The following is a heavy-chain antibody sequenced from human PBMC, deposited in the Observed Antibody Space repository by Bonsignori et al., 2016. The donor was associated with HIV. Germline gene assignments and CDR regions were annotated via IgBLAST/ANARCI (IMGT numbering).Heavy chain of an antibody. D-gene: IGHD1-26*01. Sequence: WIRQPPGKGLEWVSYISSSGSTIYYADSVKGRFTISRDNTKNSLYLQMNSLRAEDTAVYYCAGGWELIRQYFQHWGQGTLVTVSS. V-gene: IGHV3-48*03. CDR2: ISSSGSTI. J-gene: IGHJ1*01. CDR3: AGGWELIRQYFQH.